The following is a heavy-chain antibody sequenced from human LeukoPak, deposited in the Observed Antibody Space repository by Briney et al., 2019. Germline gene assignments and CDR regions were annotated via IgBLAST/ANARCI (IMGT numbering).Heavy chain of an antibody. CDR1: GYTFTGYY. J-gene: IGHJ6*03. Sequence: GASVKVSCKASGYTFTGYYMHWVRQAPGQGLEWMGWINPNSGGTNYAQKFQGRVTMTRDTSISTAYMELSRLRSDDTAVYYCARDLCSGGSCYPHYYYYYMDVWGKGTTVTVSS. CDR2: INPNSGGT. V-gene: IGHV1-2*02. D-gene: IGHD2-15*01. CDR3: ARDLCSGGSCYPHYYYYYMDV.